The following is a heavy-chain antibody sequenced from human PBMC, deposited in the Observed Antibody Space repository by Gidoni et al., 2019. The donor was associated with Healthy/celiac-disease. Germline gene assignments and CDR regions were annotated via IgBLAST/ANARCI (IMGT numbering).Heavy chain of an antibody. V-gene: IGHV4-34*01. CDR3: ARGRSSSWFDYYYYGMDV. CDR1: GGSFSGYY. J-gene: IGHJ6*02. D-gene: IGHD6-13*01. Sequence: QVQLQQWGAGLLKPSETLSLTCAVYGGSFSGYYWSWIGEINHSGSTNYNPSLKSRVTISVDTSKNQFSLKLSSVTAADTAVYYCARGRSSSWFDYYYYGMDVWGQGTTVTVSS. CDR2: INHSGST.